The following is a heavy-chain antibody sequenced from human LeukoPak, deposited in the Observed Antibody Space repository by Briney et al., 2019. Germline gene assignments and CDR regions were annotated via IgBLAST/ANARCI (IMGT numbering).Heavy chain of an antibody. V-gene: IGHV2-5*01. J-gene: IGHJ5*02. CDR3: ARSYSDYDYFNNWFDP. CDR2: IYGNDNK. Sequence: SGPSLVKPTQTLTLTCTFSGFSLSTSGVGVAWIRQPPGKALEWLALIYGNDNKRYSPSLKSRLTITKDTSENQVVLRMTSMDPVDTATYYCARSYSDYDYFNNWFDPWGQGTLVTVSS. D-gene: IGHD5-12*01. CDR1: GFSLSTSGVG.